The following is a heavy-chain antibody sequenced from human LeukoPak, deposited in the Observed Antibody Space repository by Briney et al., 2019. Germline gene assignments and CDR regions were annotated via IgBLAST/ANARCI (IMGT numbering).Heavy chain of an antibody. Sequence: PSKTLSLTCAVYGESLNSYYWSWVRQPPGEGLEWIGEIYESGTTKYNPSLKSRVAISMVPSKQQFSLRLSSVTAADTAVYYCARGAWATRLASWGLGTPVIVSS. J-gene: IGHJ4*02. V-gene: IGHV4-34*01. D-gene: IGHD2-15*01. CDR1: GESLNSYY. CDR3: ARGAWATRLAS. CDR2: IYESGTT.